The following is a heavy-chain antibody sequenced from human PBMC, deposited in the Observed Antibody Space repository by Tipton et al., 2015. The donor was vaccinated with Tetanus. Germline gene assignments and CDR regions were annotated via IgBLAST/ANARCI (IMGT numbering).Heavy chain of an antibody. V-gene: IGHV4-30-4*01. CDR3: ARHPPPYYYGSGSYLDY. CDR1: GGSIISADHY. CDR2: IYYSGTT. Sequence: TLSLTCTVSGGSIISADHYWSWIRQPPGKGLEWIGYIYYSGTTYNSPSLKSRVTISVDTSNNHFSLKLSSVTAADTAVYFCARHPPPYYYGSGSYLDYWGQGTPVTVSS. D-gene: IGHD3-10*01. J-gene: IGHJ4*02.